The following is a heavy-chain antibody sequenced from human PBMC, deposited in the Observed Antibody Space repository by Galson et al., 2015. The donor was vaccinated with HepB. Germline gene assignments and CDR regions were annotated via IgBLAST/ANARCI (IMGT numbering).Heavy chain of an antibody. CDR1: GFTFSSYG. Sequence: SLRLSCASSGFTFSSYGTHWVRQAPGKGLEWVAVISYDGSNKYYADSVKGRFTISRDNAKNSLYLQMNSLRAEDTAVYYCARDFRRPRDTWIQLWVLYGVDVWGQGTTVTVSS. V-gene: IGHV3-30*03. CDR3: ARDFRRPRDTWIQLWVLYGVDV. D-gene: IGHD5-18*01. J-gene: IGHJ6*02. CDR2: ISYDGSNK.